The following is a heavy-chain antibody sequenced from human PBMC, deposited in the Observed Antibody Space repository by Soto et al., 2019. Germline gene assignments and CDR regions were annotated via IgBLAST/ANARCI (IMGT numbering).Heavy chain of an antibody. V-gene: IGHV3-13*01. CDR2: IGIAGDT. D-gene: IGHD3-16*01. CDR3: TRGADGFDY. J-gene: IGHJ4*02. Sequence: EVQLVESGGDLVQPGGSLRLSCAASGFTFSSYDFHWVRQATGKGLEWVSGIGIAGDTYYAGSVKGRFIMSRENAKNSLYLQMNSLRAGDTAVYYCTRGADGFDYWGQGTLVTVSS. CDR1: GFTFSSYD.